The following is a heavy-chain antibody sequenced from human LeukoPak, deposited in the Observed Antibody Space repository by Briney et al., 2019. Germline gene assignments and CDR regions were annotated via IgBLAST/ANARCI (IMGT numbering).Heavy chain of an antibody. CDR1: GGSISSYY. J-gene: IGHJ5*02. Sequence: SETLSLTCIVSGGSISSYYWSWIRQPAGKGLEWIGRIYTSGSTNYNPSLKSRVTMSVDTSKNQFSLKLSSVTAADTAVYYCAREVGIAARPRWFDPWGQGTLVTVSS. CDR2: IYTSGST. CDR3: AREVGIAARPRWFDP. D-gene: IGHD6-6*01. V-gene: IGHV4-4*07.